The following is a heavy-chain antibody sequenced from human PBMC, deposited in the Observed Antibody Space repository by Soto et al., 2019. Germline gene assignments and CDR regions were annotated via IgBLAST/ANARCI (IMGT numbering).Heavy chain of an antibody. D-gene: IGHD3-10*01. V-gene: IGHV3-74*01. CDR1: GFTFSGDW. J-gene: IGHJ4*02. CDR2: IDPYDTCI. Sequence: EVQLVESGGGLVQPGGSLRLSCRDSGFTFSGDWMHWVRQAPGKGLDGVSRIDPYDTCISYAESVKGRYTIFRDNAKSTLYLQMNSLRPEDTAVYYCTRETFGARHYWGQGTLVIGSS. CDR3: TRETFGARHY.